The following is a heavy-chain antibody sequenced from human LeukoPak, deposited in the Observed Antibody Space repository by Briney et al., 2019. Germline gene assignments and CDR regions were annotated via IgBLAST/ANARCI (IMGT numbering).Heavy chain of an antibody. D-gene: IGHD3-9*01. V-gene: IGHV7-4-1*02. CDR1: GYTFTSYA. Sequence: ASGKVSCKASGYTFTSYAMNWVRQAPGQGLEWMGWINTNTGNPTYAQGFTGRFVFSLDTSVSTAYLQISSLKAEDTAVYYCARDGSYFDWSYYFDYWGQGTLVTVSS. CDR3: ARDGSYFDWSYYFDY. J-gene: IGHJ4*02. CDR2: INTNTGNP.